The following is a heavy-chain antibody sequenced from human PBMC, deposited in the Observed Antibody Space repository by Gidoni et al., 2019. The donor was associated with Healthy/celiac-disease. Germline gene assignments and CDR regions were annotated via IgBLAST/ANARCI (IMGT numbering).Heavy chain of an antibody. Sequence: EVQLVQSGAEVKKPGESLKISCKGSGYSFTSYWIGWVRQMPGKGLEWMGIIYPGDSDTRYSPSFQGQVTSSADKSISTAYRQWSSLKASDTAMYYCARRVVVAAGGGGYFDYWGQGTLVTVSS. V-gene: IGHV5-51*01. CDR1: GYSFTSYW. CDR3: ARRVVVAAGGGGYFDY. J-gene: IGHJ4*02. CDR2: IYPGDSDT. D-gene: IGHD2-15*01.